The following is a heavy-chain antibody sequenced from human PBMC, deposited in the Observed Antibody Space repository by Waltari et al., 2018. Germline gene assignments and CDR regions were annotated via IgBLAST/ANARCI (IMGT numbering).Heavy chain of an antibody. J-gene: IGHJ3*01. CDR3: ARLRGYNYSRGRRGDGFDV. D-gene: IGHD5-18*01. CDR2: INHRGGT. V-gene: IGHV4-34*01. CDR1: GGTFSAYS. Sequence: QVQLQQWGSGPLKPSETLTLTCALYGGTFSAYSWSWIRQPPGRGLQWIGDINHRGGTDYSPSLRSRVNISHDPSKKQLSLTLTAATAADTAVYYCARLRGYNYSRGRRGDGFDVWSRGTLVTVSS.